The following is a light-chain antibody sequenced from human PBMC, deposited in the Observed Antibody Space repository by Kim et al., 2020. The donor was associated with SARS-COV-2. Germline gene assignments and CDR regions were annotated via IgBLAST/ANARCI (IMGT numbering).Light chain of an antibody. CDR2: GKN. Sequence: SSELTQDPAVSVALGQTVRITCQGDSLRSYYASWYQQKPGQAPLLVIYGKNNRPSGIPDRFSGSSSGNTASLTITGARAEDEADYYCNSRDSSGNQVVFGGGTKLTVL. V-gene: IGLV3-19*01. CDR1: SLRSYY. J-gene: IGLJ2*01. CDR3: NSRDSSGNQVV.